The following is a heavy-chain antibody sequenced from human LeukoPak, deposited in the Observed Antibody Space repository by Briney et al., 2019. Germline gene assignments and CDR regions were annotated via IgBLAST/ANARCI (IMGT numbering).Heavy chain of an antibody. J-gene: IGHJ4*02. CDR3: AKDHIVVVVAATPMIDY. Sequence: PGGSLRLSCAASGFTFSSYGMHWVRQAPGKGLEWVAVKSYDGSNKYYADSVKGRFTISRDNSKNTLYLQMSSLRAEDTAVYYCAKDHIVVVVAATPMIDYWGQGTLVTVSS. D-gene: IGHD2-15*01. V-gene: IGHV3-30*18. CDR2: KSYDGSNK. CDR1: GFTFSSYG.